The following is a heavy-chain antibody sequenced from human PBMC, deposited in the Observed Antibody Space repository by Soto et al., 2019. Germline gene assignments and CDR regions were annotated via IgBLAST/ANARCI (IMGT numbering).Heavy chain of an antibody. D-gene: IGHD2-2*01. CDR1: GYRFTNYW. J-gene: IGHJ5*02. CDR2: IYPGDSDT. V-gene: IGHV5-51*01. CDR3: VRCASSASLEWFDP. Sequence: GESLKISCKGSGYRFTNYWIGWVRQMPGKGLEWVGIIYPGDSDTRYSPSFQGQVTISADKSITTAYLQWSGLKASDTAIYYCVRCASSASLEWFDPWGQGSLVTVSS.